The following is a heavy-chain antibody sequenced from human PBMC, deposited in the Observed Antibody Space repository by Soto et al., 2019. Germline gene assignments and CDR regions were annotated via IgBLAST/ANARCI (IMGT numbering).Heavy chain of an antibody. CDR1: GYTFTSYA. V-gene: IGHV1-3*01. D-gene: IGHD2-15*01. CDR3: ASEYFSGGSCPLYYGMDV. J-gene: IGHJ6*02. CDR2: INAGNGNT. Sequence: GASVKVSCKASGYTFTSYAMHWVRQAPGQRHEKMGWINAGNGNTKYSQKLQGRVTITRDTSASTAYMELSSLRSEDTAVYYCASEYFSGGSCPLYYGMDVWCQGTTVTVSS.